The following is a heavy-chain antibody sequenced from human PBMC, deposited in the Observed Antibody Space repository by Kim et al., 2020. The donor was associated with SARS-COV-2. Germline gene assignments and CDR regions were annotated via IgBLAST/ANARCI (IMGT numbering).Heavy chain of an antibody. CDR2: IYYSGST. Sequence: SETLSLTCTVSGGSISSGGYYWSWIRQHPGKGLEWIGYIYYSGSTYYNPSLKSRVTISVDTSKNQFSLKLSSVTAADTAVYYCARGKRITMVRGVITPHFDYWGQGTLVTVSS. D-gene: IGHD3-10*01. J-gene: IGHJ4*02. V-gene: IGHV4-31*03. CDR3: ARGKRITMVRGVITPHFDY. CDR1: GGSISSGGYY.